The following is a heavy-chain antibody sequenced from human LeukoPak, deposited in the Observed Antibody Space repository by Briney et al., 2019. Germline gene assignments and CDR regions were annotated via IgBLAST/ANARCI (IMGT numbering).Heavy chain of an antibody. CDR1: GYSISSGYY. J-gene: IGHJ4*02. CDR2: IYHGGST. Sequence: SETLSLTCAVSGYSISSGYYWGWTRQPPGKGLEWIGSIYHGGSTYYNPSLKSRVTISVDTSKNQFSLKLSSVTAADTAVYYCARTRGYSYGPMDYWGQGTLVTVSS. CDR3: ARTRGYSYGPMDY. V-gene: IGHV4-38-2*01. D-gene: IGHD5-18*01.